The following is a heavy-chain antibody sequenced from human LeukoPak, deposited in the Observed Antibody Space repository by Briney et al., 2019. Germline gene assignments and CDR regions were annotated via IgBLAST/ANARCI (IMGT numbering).Heavy chain of an antibody. D-gene: IGHD3-9*01. V-gene: IGHV1-46*01. J-gene: IGHJ4*02. CDR1: GYTFTSYY. Sequence: GASVKVSCKASGYTFTSYYIHWVRQAPGQGLEWMGIINPSDGSTNKAQKFQGKVTMTRDTSTNTVYMELSSLRSEDTAVYCCAREPGHSSCYFDYWGQGTLVTVSS. CDR3: AREPGHSSCYFDY. CDR2: INPSDGST.